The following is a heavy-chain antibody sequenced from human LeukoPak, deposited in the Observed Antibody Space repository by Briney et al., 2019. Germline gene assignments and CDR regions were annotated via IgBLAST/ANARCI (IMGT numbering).Heavy chain of an antibody. CDR2: ISGGGTST. D-gene: IGHD1-26*01. Sequence: SGGSLRLSCAASGFTFSSYGMSWVRQAPGKGPEWVSAISGGGTSTYYVDSVKGWFTISRDNSKNTLYLQMNSLRAEDTAFYYCARGSWDLYYFDYWGQGTLVTVSS. CDR3: ARGSWDLYYFDY. V-gene: IGHV3-23*01. J-gene: IGHJ4*02. CDR1: GFTFSSYG.